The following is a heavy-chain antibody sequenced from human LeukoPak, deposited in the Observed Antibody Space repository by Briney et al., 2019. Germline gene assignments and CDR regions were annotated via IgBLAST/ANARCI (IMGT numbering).Heavy chain of an antibody. CDR3: AKVVGGIFDN. D-gene: IGHD2-15*01. CDR1: GFTFSSYA. CDR2: LSGSGGST. V-gene: IGHV3-23*01. J-gene: IGHJ4*02. Sequence: QAGGSLRLSCAASGFTFSSYAMSWVRQAPGGGLEWVSGLSGSGGSTYYGDSVKGRFTISRDNSKNTLYLQMDSLRAEDTAVYYCAKVVGGIFDNWGQGTLVTVSS.